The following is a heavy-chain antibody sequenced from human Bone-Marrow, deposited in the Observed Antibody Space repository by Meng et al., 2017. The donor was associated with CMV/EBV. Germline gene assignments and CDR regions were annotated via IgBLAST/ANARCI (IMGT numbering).Heavy chain of an antibody. CDR3: ARDRNYDFWSGYHFYY. V-gene: IGHV3-30*04. CDR2: ISYDGSNK. J-gene: IGHJ4*02. CDR1: GFTFSSYA. Sequence: GESLKISCAASGFTFSSYAMHWVRQAPGKGLEWVAVISYDGSNKYYADSVKGRFTISRDNSKNTLYLQMNSLRAEDTAVYYCARDRNYDFWSGYHFYYWGQGTLVTVSS. D-gene: IGHD3-3*01.